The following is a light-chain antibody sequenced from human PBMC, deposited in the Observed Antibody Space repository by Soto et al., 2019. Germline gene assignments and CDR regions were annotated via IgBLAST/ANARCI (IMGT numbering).Light chain of an antibody. CDR3: QQYGGSRT. CDR1: QSVSSPY. V-gene: IGKV3-20*01. CDR2: IAS. Sequence: EIVLTQSPGTLSLSPGERTTLACRASQSVSSPYLAWNQQKTRQAPRLLHYIASSRNTGIPDRFSGSWSGTDFTLTTSSLEPEVPTVYYSQQYGGSRTYGPGTKVDIK. J-gene: IGKJ3*01.